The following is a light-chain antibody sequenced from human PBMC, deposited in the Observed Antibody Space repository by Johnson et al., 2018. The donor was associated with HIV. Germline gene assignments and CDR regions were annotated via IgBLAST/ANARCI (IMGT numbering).Light chain of an antibody. V-gene: IGLV1-51*01. J-gene: IGLJ1*01. CDR1: SSNIGRNY. CDR3: GTWDSSVSAYV. Sequence: TQPPSVSAAPGQKVTISCSGSSSNIGRNYVSWYQQLPGTAPKLLIFDNNKRPSGIPDRFSGSKSGTSATLGITGLQTGDEADYYCGTWDSSVSAYVFGTGTKVTV. CDR2: DNN.